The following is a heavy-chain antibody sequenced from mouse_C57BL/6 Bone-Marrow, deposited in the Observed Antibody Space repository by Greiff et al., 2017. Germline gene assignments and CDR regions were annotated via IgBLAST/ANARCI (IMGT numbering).Heavy chain of an antibody. CDR3: AGWGVVVHFDD. J-gene: IGHJ2*01. D-gene: IGHD1-1*01. CDR2: IYPGSGST. CDR1: GYTFTSYW. V-gene: IGHV1-55*01. Sequence: VQLQQSGAELVKPGASVKMSCKASGYTFTSYWITWVKQRPGQGLEWIGDIYPGSGSTNYNEKFKSKATLTADTSSSTAYMQRSSLTSEDSAVYYCAGWGVVVHFDDWGQGTTLTVSS.